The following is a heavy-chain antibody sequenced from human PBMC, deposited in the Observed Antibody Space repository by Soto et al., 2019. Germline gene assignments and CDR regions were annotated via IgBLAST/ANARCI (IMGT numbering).Heavy chain of an antibody. CDR1: GGTFSSYT. J-gene: IGHJ4*02. D-gene: IGHD3-16*01. CDR3: AVQDGGVVY. CDR2: INPKNGIT. Sequence: SVKVSCKASGGTFSSYTISWVRQAPGQGLEWMGRINPKNGITNYAQKFQGRVTMIRDNSISTAYMELRNLKSDDTAVYYCAVQDGGVVYWGQGTLVTVSS. V-gene: IGHV1-69*02.